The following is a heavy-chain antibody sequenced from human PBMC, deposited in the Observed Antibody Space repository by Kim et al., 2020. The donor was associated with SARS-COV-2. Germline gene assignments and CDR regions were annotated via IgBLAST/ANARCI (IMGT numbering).Heavy chain of an antibody. Sequence: INYADSVKGRFSISRDNAKNSLYLQMNSLRAEDTAVYYCARDYDKDGMDVWGQGTTVTVSS. CDR3: ARDYDKDGMDV. D-gene: IGHD3-9*01. J-gene: IGHJ6*02. CDR2: I. V-gene: IGHV3-21*01.